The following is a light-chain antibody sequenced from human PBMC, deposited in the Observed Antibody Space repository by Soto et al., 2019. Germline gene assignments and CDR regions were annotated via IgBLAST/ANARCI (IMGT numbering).Light chain of an antibody. Sequence: DVQMTQSPSTLSASVGDRVTITCRASQSISSWLAWYQQKPVKAPKLLIYKASTLESGVPSNFSGSGSGTEFTLTISSLQPEDFATYYCQQSYSTPWTFGQGTKVDIK. CDR2: KAS. V-gene: IGKV1-5*03. CDR3: QQSYSTPWT. J-gene: IGKJ1*01. CDR1: QSISSW.